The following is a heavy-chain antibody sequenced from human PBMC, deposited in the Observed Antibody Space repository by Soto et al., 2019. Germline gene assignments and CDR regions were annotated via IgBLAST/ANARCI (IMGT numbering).Heavy chain of an antibody. J-gene: IGHJ6*02. CDR2: ITHSGNT. Sequence: QEQLQQWGTGLLKPSETLSLTCAVYGGSFINNYWMWVRQSPDKRLEWIGEITHSGNTNYLPSLNGRATISLDTSKNQFSLKLTSVSAADTAVYYCARRRGYDNGWSTYYSYMDVWGQGTTVSVTS. CDR1: GGSFINNY. CDR3: ARRRGYDNGWSTYYSYMDV. V-gene: IGHV4-34*01. D-gene: IGHD6-19*01.